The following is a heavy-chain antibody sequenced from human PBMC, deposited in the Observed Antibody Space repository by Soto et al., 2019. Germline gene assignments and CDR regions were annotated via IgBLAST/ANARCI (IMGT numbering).Heavy chain of an antibody. CDR3: ARGGYFDSSNYLAY. CDR1: GYTFTSQD. Sequence: ASFKVSFNASGYTFTSQDINWVRQATGQGLEWVGSMNPYSGHTAHAQKFQGRVAMTRDTSITTAYMELSSLRSEDTAVYYCARGGYFDSSNYLAYWGLGTLVTVSS. J-gene: IGHJ4*02. V-gene: IGHV1-8*01. CDR2: MNPYSGHT. D-gene: IGHD3-22*01.